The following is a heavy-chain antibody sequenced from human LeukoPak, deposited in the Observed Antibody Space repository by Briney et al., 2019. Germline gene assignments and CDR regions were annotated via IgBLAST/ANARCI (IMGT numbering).Heavy chain of an antibody. D-gene: IGHD5-24*01. V-gene: IGHV4-34*01. CDR2: MNHSGSA. J-gene: IGHJ4*02. CDR3: ARHRSGWLQSSFDY. CDR1: GGSFSGYY. Sequence: SETLSLTCAVYGGSFSGYYWTWIRQPPGKGLEWIGEMNHSGSANYNPSLKSRVTISVDTSKNQFSLKLSSVTAADTAVYYCARHRSGWLQSSFDYWGQGTLVTVSS.